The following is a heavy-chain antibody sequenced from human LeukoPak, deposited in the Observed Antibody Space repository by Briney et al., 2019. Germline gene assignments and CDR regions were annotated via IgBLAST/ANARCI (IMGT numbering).Heavy chain of an antibody. V-gene: IGHV1-18*01. CDR2: IKTYNGDT. Sequence: ASVKVSCRASGYTFTTYGINWVRQAPGQGLEWMGWIKTYNGDTNTAQKFLDRIIMTTDKSTGTAYMELRSLRSDDAAVYYCAKDGGQQWLTNYYSYGMDVWGQGTTVIVSS. D-gene: IGHD6-19*01. J-gene: IGHJ6*02. CDR3: AKDGGQQWLTNYYSYGMDV. CDR1: GYTFTTYG.